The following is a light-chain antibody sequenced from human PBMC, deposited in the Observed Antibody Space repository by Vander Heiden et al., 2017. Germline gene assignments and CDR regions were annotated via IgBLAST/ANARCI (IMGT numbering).Light chain of an antibody. Sequence: DSQITQPPSTLPASVGDRVTITCRASQSISSYLNWYQQKPGKAPKLLIYTASSLESGVPSRFSGSGSGTEFTLTISSLQPEDFATYYCQQNNSNSRTFSQGTKVEIK. CDR1: QSISSY. J-gene: IGKJ1*01. V-gene: IGKV1-5*03. CDR3: QQNNSNSRT. CDR2: TAS.